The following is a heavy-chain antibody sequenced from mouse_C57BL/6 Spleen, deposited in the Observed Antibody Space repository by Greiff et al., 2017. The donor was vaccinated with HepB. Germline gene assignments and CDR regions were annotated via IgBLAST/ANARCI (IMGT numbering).Heavy chain of an antibody. CDR3: ARGTTVAYYFDY. J-gene: IGHJ2*01. CDR1: GFTFSDYG. D-gene: IGHD1-1*01. Sequence: EVHLVESGGGLVKPGGSLKLSCAASGFTFSDYGMHWVRQAPEKGLEWVAYISSGSSTIYYADTVKGRFTISRDNAKNTLFLQMTSLRSEDTAMYYCARGTTVAYYFDYWGQGTTLTVSS. CDR2: ISSGSSTI. V-gene: IGHV5-17*01.